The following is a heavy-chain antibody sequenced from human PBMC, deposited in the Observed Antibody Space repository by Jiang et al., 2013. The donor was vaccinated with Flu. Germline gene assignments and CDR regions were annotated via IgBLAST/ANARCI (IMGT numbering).Heavy chain of an antibody. J-gene: IGHJ4*02. CDR3: ARSYDNSGYYPKHLDY. V-gene: IGHV5-51*01. CDR2: IYPGDSDT. CDR1: GYSFTSYW. Sequence: GAEVKKPGESLKISCKGSGYSFTSYWIGWVRQMPGKGLEWMGIIYPGDSDTRYSPSFQGQVTISADKSISTAYLQWSSLKASDTAMYYCARSYDNSGYYPKHLDYWGQGTLVTVSS. D-gene: IGHD3-22*01.